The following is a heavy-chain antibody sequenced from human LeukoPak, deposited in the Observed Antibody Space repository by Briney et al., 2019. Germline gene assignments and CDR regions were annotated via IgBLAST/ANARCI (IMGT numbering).Heavy chain of an antibody. D-gene: IGHD2-2*01. CDR2: TSTYNDKT. Sequence: ASVKVSCKASGYTFTMNGISWVRQAPGQGLEWMGWTSTYNDKTNYAQKLQGRVTMTTDTSTSTAYMELRSLRSDDTAVYYCARLKRMNRYCSSTSCYGHYYYGMDVWGQGTTVTVSS. V-gene: IGHV1-18*01. J-gene: IGHJ6*02. CDR1: GYTFTMNG. CDR3: ARLKRMNRYCSSTSCYGHYYYGMDV.